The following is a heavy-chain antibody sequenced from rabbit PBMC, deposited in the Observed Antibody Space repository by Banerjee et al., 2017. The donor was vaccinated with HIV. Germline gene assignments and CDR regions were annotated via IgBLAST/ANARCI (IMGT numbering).Heavy chain of an antibody. D-gene: IGHD8-1*01. V-gene: IGHV1S40*01. CDR3: ARGGYAAGGYVDGFNL. Sequence: QSLEESGGDLVKPGASLTLTCTASGFSFSSSYWMCWVRQAPGKGLEWIACIYAGSSGSTYYASWAKGRFTISKTSSTTVTLQMTSLTAADTATYFCARGGYAAGGYVDGFNLWGPGTLVTVS. J-gene: IGHJ4*01. CDR1: GFSFSSSYW. CDR2: IYAGSSGST.